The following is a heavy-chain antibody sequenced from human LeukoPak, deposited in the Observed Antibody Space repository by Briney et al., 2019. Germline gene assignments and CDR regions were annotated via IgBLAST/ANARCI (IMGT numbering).Heavy chain of an antibody. D-gene: IGHD2-2*01. CDR1: GYTFTNYW. V-gene: IGHV5-51*01. Sequence: GESLKISCKIYGYTFTNYWIGWVRQMPGKGLEWMGIIYPGDSDTRYSPSFQGQVTISADKSISTAYLQWSSLKPSDTAMCYCARVVPATRTFDFVGQGTLVTVSS. CDR3: ARVVPATRTFDF. CDR2: IYPGDSDT. J-gene: IGHJ4*02.